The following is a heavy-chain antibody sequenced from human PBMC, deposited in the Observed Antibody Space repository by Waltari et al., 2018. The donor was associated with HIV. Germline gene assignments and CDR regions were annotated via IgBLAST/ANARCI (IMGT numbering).Heavy chain of an antibody. CDR3: ARQMVRGLQPENWFDP. CDR2: INPSGGGT. D-gene: IGHD3-10*01. CDR1: GYPFNNYY. J-gene: IGHJ5*02. V-gene: IGHV1-46*02. Sequence: QVQLVQSGADVKKPGASMTISCKASGYPFNNYYMHWVRQAPGQGLEWMGIINPSGGGTTYAQKFQGRITMTRDTSTNTVYMALSRLRSEDTAMYYCARQMVRGLQPENWFDPWGQGTLVTVSS.